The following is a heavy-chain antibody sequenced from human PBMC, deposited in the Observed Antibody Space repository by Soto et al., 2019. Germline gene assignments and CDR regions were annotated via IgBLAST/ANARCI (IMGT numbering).Heavy chain of an antibody. D-gene: IGHD3-9*01. CDR2: IDPSDSYT. CDR1: GYSFTSYW. Sequence: PGESLKISCKGSGYSFTSYWISWVRQMPGKGLEWMGRIDPSDSYTNYSPSFQGHVTISADKSISTAYLQWSSLRASDTAMYYCARLGQDDILTGYSPVYGMDVWGQGTTVTVSS. J-gene: IGHJ6*02. CDR3: ARLGQDDILTGYSPVYGMDV. V-gene: IGHV5-10-1*01.